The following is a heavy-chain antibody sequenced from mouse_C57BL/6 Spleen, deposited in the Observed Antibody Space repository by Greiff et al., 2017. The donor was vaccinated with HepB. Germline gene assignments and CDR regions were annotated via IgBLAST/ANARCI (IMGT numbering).Heavy chain of an antibody. CDR2: ICGGGST. CDR1: GFSLTRYG. Sequence: QVQLKESGPGLVAPSQSLSITCTVPGFSLTRYGVDWVRQPPGKGLEWLGVICGGGSTNYNSALMSRLSISKDNSKSQVFLKMNSLQTDDTAMYYCAKHIYYDYDGYYAMDYWGQGTSVTVSS. J-gene: IGHJ4*01. CDR3: AKHIYYDYDGYYAMDY. V-gene: IGHV2-9*01. D-gene: IGHD2-4*01.